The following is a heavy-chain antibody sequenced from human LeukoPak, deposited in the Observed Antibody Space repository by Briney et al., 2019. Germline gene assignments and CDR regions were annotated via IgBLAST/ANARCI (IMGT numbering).Heavy chain of an antibody. CDR2: ISYHGSNK. J-gene: IGHJ4*02. V-gene: IGHV3-30*03. D-gene: IGHD3-10*02. CDR3: ARVYNYVFDY. CDR1: GFTFSSYG. Sequence: PGGSLRLSCAASGFTFSSYGMYWVRQAPGKGLEWVAVISYHGSNKYYADSVKGRFTISRDNSKNTLYLQMNSLRAEDTAVYYCARVYNYVFDYWGQGTLVTVSS.